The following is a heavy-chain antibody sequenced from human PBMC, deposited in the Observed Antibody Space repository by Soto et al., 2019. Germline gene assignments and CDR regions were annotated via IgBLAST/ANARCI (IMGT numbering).Heavy chain of an antibody. V-gene: IGHV6-1*01. CDR1: GDSVSSNSAA. CDR3: ARAKEYSSSSGMDV. Sequence: QVPLQQSGPGLVKPSQTLSLTCAISGDSVSSNSAAWNWIRQSPSRGLEWLGRTYYRSKWYNDYAVSVKSRITINPDTSKNQFSLQVNSMTAEDTAVYYCARAKEYSSSSGMDVWGQGTTVTVSS. J-gene: IGHJ6*02. CDR2: TYYRSKWYN. D-gene: IGHD6-6*01.